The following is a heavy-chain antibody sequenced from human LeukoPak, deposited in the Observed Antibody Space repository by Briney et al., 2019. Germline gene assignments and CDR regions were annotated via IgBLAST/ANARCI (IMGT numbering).Heavy chain of an antibody. CDR1: GDSIGSDF. CDR3: ARDGAGTTWGDAFDI. V-gene: IGHV4-59*01. D-gene: IGHD1-1*01. CDR2: IYYSGST. J-gene: IGHJ3*02. Sequence: SETLSLTCTVSGDSIGSDFWSWIRQPPGKGLEGIGYIYYSGSTNYNPSLKSRVTISVDTSKNQFSLKLSSVTAADTAVYYCARDGAGTTWGDAFDIWGQGTMVTVSS.